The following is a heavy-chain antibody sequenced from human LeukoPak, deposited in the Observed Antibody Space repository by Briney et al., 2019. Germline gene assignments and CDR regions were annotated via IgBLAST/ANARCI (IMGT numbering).Heavy chain of an antibody. Sequence: SETLSLTCTVSGGSISSSSYYWGWLRQPPGKGLEWIGSIYYSGSTYYNPSLKSRVTISVDTSKNQYSLKLSSVTAADTAVYYCARQANYDSSGYPFDYWGQGTLVTVSS. J-gene: IGHJ4*02. CDR3: ARQANYDSSGYPFDY. D-gene: IGHD3-22*01. CDR1: GGSISSSSYY. CDR2: IYYSGST. V-gene: IGHV4-39*01.